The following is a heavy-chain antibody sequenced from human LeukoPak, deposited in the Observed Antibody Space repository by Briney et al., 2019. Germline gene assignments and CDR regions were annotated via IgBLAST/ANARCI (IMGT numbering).Heavy chain of an antibody. CDR1: GFTFSDYY. D-gene: IGHD3-9*01. V-gene: IGHV3-11*01. Sequence: PGGSQRLSCAASGFTFSDYYMSWIRQAPGKGLEWVSYISSSGSTIYYADSVKGRFTISRDKSKDTLYLQMNSLRAEDTAVYYCAKDATASPYFHWFDNWGQGTQVIVSS. CDR3: AKDATASPYFHWFDN. CDR2: ISSSGSTI. J-gene: IGHJ4*02.